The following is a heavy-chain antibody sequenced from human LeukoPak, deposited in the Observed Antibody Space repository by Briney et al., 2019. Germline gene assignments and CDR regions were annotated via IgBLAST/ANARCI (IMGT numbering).Heavy chain of an antibody. CDR2: IYYSGST. Sequence: SETLSLTCTVSGGSISSSSYYWGWIRQPPGKGLEWIGSIYYSGSTYYNPPLKSRVTISVDTSKNQFSLKLSSVTAADTAVYYCAMAPYYYGWGIPPSEFDPWGQGTLVTVSS. D-gene: IGHD3-10*01. CDR3: AMAPYYYGWGIPPSEFDP. V-gene: IGHV4-39*07. J-gene: IGHJ5*02. CDR1: GGSISSSSYY.